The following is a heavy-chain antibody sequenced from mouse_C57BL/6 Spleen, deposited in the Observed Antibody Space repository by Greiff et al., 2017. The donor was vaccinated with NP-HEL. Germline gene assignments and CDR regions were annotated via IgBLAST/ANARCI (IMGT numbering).Heavy chain of an antibody. J-gene: IGHJ3*01. CDR2: ISGGGGNT. D-gene: IGHD1-1*01. Sequence: EVHLVESGGGLVKPGGSLKLSCAASGFTFSSYTMSWVRQTPEKRLEWVATISGGGGNTYYPDSVKGRFTISRDNAKNTLYLQMSSLRSEDTALYYCARAGLRYPFFAYWGQGTLVTVSA. CDR3: ARAGLRYPFFAY. CDR1: GFTFSSYT. V-gene: IGHV5-9*01.